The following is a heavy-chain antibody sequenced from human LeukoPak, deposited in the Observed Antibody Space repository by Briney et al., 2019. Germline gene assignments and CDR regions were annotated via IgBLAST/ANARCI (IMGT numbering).Heavy chain of an antibody. CDR3: AKSVLFEGFPKYYFDY. V-gene: IGHV3-23*01. J-gene: IGHJ4*02. D-gene: IGHD3-10*02. CDR2: ISGSGGST. Sequence: GGSLRLSCAASGFTFSSYAMSWVRQAPGKGLEWVSAISGSGGSTYYADSVKGRFTISRDNSKNTLYLQMNSLRAEDTAVYYCAKSVLFEGFPKYYFDYWGQGTLVTVSS. CDR1: GFTFSSYA.